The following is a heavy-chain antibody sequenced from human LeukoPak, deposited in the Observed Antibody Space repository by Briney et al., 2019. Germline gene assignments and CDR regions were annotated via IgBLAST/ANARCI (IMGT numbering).Heavy chain of an antibody. CDR1: GYSISSGNN. V-gene: IGHV4-38-2*02. J-gene: IGHJ5*02. CDR2: IYHSGST. CDR3: ARVPLGRFDP. Sequence: SETLSLTCSVSGYSISSGNNWGWIRLPPGKGLQWIGSIYHSGSTYYNPSLKSRVTISVDTSKNQFSLKLSSVSAADTAAYYCARVPLGRFDPWGQGTLVTVSS.